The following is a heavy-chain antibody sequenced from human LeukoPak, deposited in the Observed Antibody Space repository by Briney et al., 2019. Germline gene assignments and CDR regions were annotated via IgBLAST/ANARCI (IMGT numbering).Heavy chain of an antibody. CDR1: GGSISSGDYY. CDR2: IYYRGTT. V-gene: IGHV4-31*03. D-gene: IGHD3-9*01. J-gene: IGHJ4*02. Sequence: PSQTLSHTCTVSGGSISSGDYYWSWIRQHPGKGPEWMGYIYYRGTTYYNPSLRSRIIMSVDTSKNQFSLKVSSVTAADTAVYYCARMTGYYLDSWGQGTVVTVSS. CDR3: ARMTGYYLDS.